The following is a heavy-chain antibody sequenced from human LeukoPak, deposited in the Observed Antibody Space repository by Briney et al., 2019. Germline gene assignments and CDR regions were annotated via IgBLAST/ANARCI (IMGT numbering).Heavy chain of an antibody. V-gene: IGHV2-70*11. Sequence: SGPTLVKPTQPLTLTCTFSGFSLSTSGMCVSWIRQPPVKALEWLARIDWDDDKYYSTSLKTRLTISKDTSKNQVVLTMTNMDPVDTATYYCARLYYDSSGYYPFDYWGQGTLVTVSS. CDR2: IDWDDDK. CDR1: GFSLSTSGMC. D-gene: IGHD3-22*01. CDR3: ARLYYDSSGYYPFDY. J-gene: IGHJ4*02.